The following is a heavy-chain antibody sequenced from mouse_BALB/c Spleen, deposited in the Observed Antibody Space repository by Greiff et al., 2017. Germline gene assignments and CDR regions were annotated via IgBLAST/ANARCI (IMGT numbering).Heavy chain of an antibody. CDR3: ASFGYYTWFAY. CDR1: GFSLTGYG. CDR2: IWGDGST. J-gene: IGHJ3*01. Sequence: QVQLQQSGPGLVAPSQSLSITCTVSGFSLTGYGVNWVRQPPGKGLEWLGMIWGDGSTDYNSALKSRLSISKDNSKSQVFLKMNSLQTDDTARYYWASFGYYTWFAYWGQGTLVTVSA. D-gene: IGHD2-3*01. V-gene: IGHV2-6-7*01.